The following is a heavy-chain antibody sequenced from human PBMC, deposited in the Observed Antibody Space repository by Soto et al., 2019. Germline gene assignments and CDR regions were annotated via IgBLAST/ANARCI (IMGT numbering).Heavy chain of an antibody. J-gene: IGHJ6*02. CDR1: GGTFISYA. V-gene: IGHV1-69*05. D-gene: IGHD2-2*01. CDR3: AREGSCSSTSCYSGMDV. Sequence: ASVKVSCQASGGTFISYAISWVRQAPGQGLEWMGGIIPIFGTANYAQKFQGRVTMTRDTSTSTVYMELSSLRSEDTAVYYCAREGSCSSTSCYSGMDVWGQGTTVTVSS. CDR2: IIPIFGTA.